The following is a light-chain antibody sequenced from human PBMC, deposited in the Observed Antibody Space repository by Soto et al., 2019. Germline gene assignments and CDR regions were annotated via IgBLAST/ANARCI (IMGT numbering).Light chain of an antibody. V-gene: IGKV2-28*01. CDR2: LAS. CDR1: QSLLHSNGYNY. CDR3: FQALRNPA. Sequence: DVVMTQSPLSLPVTPGEPASISCRSSQSLLHSNGYNYLDWYVQKPGQSPQILIYLASTRASGVPDRFSGSGSGPDFTLTISRVETEDVGVYYCFQALRNPAFGQGTKVEIK. J-gene: IGKJ1*01.